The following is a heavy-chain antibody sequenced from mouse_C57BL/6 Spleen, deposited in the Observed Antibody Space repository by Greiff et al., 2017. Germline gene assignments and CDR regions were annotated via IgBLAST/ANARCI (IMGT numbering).Heavy chain of an antibody. Sequence: EVKVVESEGGLVQPGSSMKLSCTASGFTFSDYYMAWVRQVPEKGLEWVANINYDGSSTYYLDSLKSRFIISRDNAKNIPYLQMSSLKSEDTATYYCARDYYSNYGGFAYWGQGTLVTVSA. V-gene: IGHV5-16*01. CDR2: INYDGSST. J-gene: IGHJ3*01. CDR3: ARDYYSNYGGFAY. CDR1: GFTFSDYY. D-gene: IGHD2-5*01.